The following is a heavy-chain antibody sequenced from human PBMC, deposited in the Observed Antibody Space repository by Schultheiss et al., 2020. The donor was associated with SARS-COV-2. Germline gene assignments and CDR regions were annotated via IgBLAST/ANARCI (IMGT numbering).Heavy chain of an antibody. V-gene: IGHV1-2*04. J-gene: IGHJ5*01. CDR2: INPNSGDT. CDR1: RYTFTKYF. Sequence: ASVKVSCKASRYTFTKYFTQWVRQGPGQGLEWMGWINPNSGDTNYAQKFQGWVTMTRDTSTSTAYMELRSLRSDDSAIYYCARGSFYYDTSGSRGYNSFDSWGQGTLVTVSS. D-gene: IGHD3-22*01. CDR3: ARGSFYYDTSGSRGYNSFDS.